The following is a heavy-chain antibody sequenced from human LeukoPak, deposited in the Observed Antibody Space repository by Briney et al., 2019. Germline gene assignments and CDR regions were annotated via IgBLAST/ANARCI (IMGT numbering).Heavy chain of an antibody. J-gene: IGHJ4*02. Sequence: ASVKVSCKASGYTFTSYYMHWVRQAPGQGLEWMGIINPSGGSTSYAQKFQGRVTMTRDMSMSTVYMELSSLRSEDTAVYYCARGGGTDDSSGYYPDWGQGTLVTVSS. V-gene: IGHV1-46*01. CDR3: ARGGGTDDSSGYYPD. CDR2: INPSGGST. CDR1: GYTFTSYY. D-gene: IGHD3-22*01.